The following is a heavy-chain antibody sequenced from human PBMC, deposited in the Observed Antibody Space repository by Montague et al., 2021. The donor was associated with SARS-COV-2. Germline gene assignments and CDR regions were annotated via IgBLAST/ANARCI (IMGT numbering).Heavy chain of an antibody. Sequence: SETLSLTCTVSGGSISGSSYYWGWIRQPPGRGLEWIGRIYYSGSTYYNPSLKSRVTISVDTSKNQFSLKLSSVTAADTAAYYCARVGRQQLVRLSGMDVWGQGTTVTVSS. D-gene: IGHD6-13*01. J-gene: IGHJ6*02. CDR3: ARVGRQQLVRLSGMDV. CDR1: GGSISGSSYY. CDR2: IYYSGST. V-gene: IGHV4-39*07.